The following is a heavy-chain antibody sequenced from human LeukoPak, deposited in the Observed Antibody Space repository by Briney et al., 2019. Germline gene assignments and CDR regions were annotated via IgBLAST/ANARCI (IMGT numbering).Heavy chain of an antibody. V-gene: IGHV4-59*01. D-gene: IGHD3-22*01. Sequence: PSETLSLTCTVSGGSINSYYWSWIRQPPGKGLEWIGYIYYSGNTNYNPSLKSRVSISIDTSKNQLSLQLSSVTAADTAVYYCARDRDSSGLRDFDLWGRATLVTVSA. CDR1: GGSINSYY. CDR3: ARDRDSSGLRDFDL. CDR2: IYYSGNT. J-gene: IGHJ2*01.